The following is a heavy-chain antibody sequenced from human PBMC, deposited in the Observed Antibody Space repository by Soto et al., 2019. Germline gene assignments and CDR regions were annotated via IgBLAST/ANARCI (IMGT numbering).Heavy chain of an antibody. CDR2: ISGSGGST. J-gene: IGHJ4*02. Sequence: GGSLRLSCAASGFTFSSYAMSWVRQAPGKGLEWVSAISGSGGSTYYADSVKGRFTISRDNSKNTLYLQMNSLRAEDTAVYYCAKDIIAAARAAYYFDYWGQGTLVTVSS. D-gene: IGHD6-13*01. CDR1: GFTFSSYA. V-gene: IGHV3-23*01. CDR3: AKDIIAAARAAYYFDY.